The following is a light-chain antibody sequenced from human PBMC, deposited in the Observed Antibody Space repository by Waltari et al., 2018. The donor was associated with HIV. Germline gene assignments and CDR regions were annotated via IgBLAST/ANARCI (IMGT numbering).Light chain of an antibody. CDR2: GAS. J-gene: IGKJ4*01. CDR3: QQYDKWPLT. CDR1: RNVNNN. Sequence: EIVMTQSPATLSVSPGERVTLSCRASRNVNNNLALYQQKPGQAPRLLIYGASTRATGLPARFSGSGSGTEFTLTISSLQSEDFAVYYCQQYDKWPLTFGGGTKVEIK. V-gene: IGKV3-15*01.